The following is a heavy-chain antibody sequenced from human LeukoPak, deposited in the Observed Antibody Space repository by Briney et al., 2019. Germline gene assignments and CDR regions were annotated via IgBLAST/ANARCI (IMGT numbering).Heavy chain of an antibody. CDR1: GFTLSSYE. CDR3: ARGPSYSSGWYFRVGYFQR. J-gene: IGHJ1*01. Sequence: PGGSLRLSCAASGFTLSSYEMNWVRQAPGKGREWVSYISSSGSTIYYADSVKGRFTISRDNAKNSLYLQMNSLRAEDTAVYYCARGPSYSSGWYFRVGYFQRWGQGTLVTVSS. D-gene: IGHD6-19*01. V-gene: IGHV3-48*03. CDR2: ISSSGSTI.